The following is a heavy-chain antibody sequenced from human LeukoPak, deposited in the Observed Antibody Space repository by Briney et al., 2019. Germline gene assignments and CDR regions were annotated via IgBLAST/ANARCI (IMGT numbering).Heavy chain of an antibody. CDR3: ASTSIIRGYDHDQYY. D-gene: IGHD5-12*01. CDR1: GFTVSSNN. J-gene: IGHJ4*02. V-gene: IGHV3-53*01. CDR2: IHSDGAT. Sequence: GGSLRLSCAASGFTVSSNNMSWVRQAPGKGLEWVSVIHSDGATHYADSVKGRFTISRDTSKNTLYLQMNSLRAEDTAVYYCASTSIIRGYDHDQYYWGQGTLVTVSS.